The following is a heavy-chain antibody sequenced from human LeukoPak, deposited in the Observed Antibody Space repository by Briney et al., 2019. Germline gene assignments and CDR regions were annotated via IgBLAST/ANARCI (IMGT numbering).Heavy chain of an antibody. J-gene: IGHJ4*02. CDR3: ASSGGATGEN. CDR1: GYTFTSYG. Sequence: ASVKVSCKASGYTFTSYGISWVRQAPGQGLEWMGWINPNSGGTNYAQKLQGRVTMTTDPSTSTAYMELRSLRSDATAVYYCASSGGATGENWGQGTLVTVSS. CDR2: INPNSGGT. D-gene: IGHD1-26*01. V-gene: IGHV1-18*01.